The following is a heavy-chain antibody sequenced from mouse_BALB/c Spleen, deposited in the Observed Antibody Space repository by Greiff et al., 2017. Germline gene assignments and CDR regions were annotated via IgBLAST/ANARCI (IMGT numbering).Heavy chain of an antibody. CDR1: GFTFSSYG. J-gene: IGHJ4*01. V-gene: IGHV5-6*01. Sequence: EVHLVESGGDLVKPGGSLKLSCAASGFTFSSYGMSWVRQTPDKRLEWVATISSGGSYTYYPDSVKWRFTISRDNAKNTLYLQMSSLKSEDTAMYYCARRGEGTTAVYAMDYWGQGTSVTVSS. CDR3: ARRGEGTTAVYAMDY. D-gene: IGHD1-2*01. CDR2: ISSGGSYT.